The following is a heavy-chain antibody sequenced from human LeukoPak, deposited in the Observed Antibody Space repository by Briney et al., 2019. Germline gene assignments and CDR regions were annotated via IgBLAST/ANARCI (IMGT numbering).Heavy chain of an antibody. CDR2: TNHSGST. Sequence: PSETLSLTCAVYGGSFSGYYWSWIRQPPGKGLEWIGETNHSGSTNYNPSLKSRVTISVDTSKNQFSLKLSSVTAADTAVYYCARGPRSMVRSSLTHFDYWGQGTLVTVSS. CDR1: GGSFSGYY. J-gene: IGHJ4*02. CDR3: ARGPRSMVRSSLTHFDY. V-gene: IGHV4-34*01. D-gene: IGHD3-10*01.